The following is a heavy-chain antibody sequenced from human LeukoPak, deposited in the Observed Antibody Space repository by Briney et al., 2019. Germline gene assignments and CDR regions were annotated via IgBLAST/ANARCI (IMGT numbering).Heavy chain of an antibody. Sequence: PSETLSLTCTVSGGSISSYYWSWIRQPPGKGLECIGYIYYSGSTKYNPSLKSRVTISVDTSKNQFSLKLSSVTAAGTAVYYCARTRGEYYDILTGYYQPPAPYYFDYWGQGTLVTVSS. J-gene: IGHJ4*02. CDR2: IYYSGST. CDR1: GGSISSYY. V-gene: IGHV4-59*08. D-gene: IGHD3-9*01. CDR3: ARTRGEYYDILTGYYQPPAPYYFDY.